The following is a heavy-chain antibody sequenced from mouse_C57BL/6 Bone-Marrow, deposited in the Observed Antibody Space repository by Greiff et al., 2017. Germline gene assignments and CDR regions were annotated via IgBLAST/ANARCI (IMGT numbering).Heavy chain of an antibody. D-gene: IGHD4-1*01. CDR2: ICPRSGST. Sequence: QVQLKESGAELARPGASVKLSCKASGYTFTSYGISWVKQRTGQGLEWIGEICPRSGSTYYNEKFKGKATLTADTSSSTAYMERRSLTSEDSAVYFCERRLGGDYLDYWGQGTTLTVSS. CDR1: GYTFTSYG. V-gene: IGHV1-81*01. J-gene: IGHJ2*01. CDR3: ERRLGGDYLDY.